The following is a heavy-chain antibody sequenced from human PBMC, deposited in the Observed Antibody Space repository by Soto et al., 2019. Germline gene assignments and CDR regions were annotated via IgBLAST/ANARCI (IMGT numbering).Heavy chain of an antibody. CDR3: ARESQIWYGELLPYPDY. CDR1: GFTFSSYA. CDR2: ISYDGSNK. D-gene: IGHD3-10*01. V-gene: IGHV3-30-3*01. J-gene: IGHJ4*02. Sequence: GGSLRLSCAASGFTFSSYAMHWVRQAPGKGLEWVAVISYDGSNKYYADSVKGRFTISRDNSKNTLYLQMNSLRAEDTAVYYCARESQIWYGELLPYPDYWGQGTLVTVSS.